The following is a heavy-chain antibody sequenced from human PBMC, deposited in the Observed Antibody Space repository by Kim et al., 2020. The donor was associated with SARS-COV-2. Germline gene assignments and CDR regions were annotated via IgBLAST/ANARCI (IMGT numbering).Heavy chain of an antibody. J-gene: IGHJ4*02. CDR2: ITPHNGNR. CDR1: GYSFISYG. CDR3: TRGCSDYVVFDY. V-gene: IGHV1-18*01. Sequence: ASVKVSCKASGYSFISYGISWVRQAPGQGLEWMGWITPHNGNRNYAQKFQGRVTMTTDTSTSTAYMEVRSLTTDDTAVYYCTRGCSDYVVFDYWGQGTLVTVSS. D-gene: IGHD6-25*01.